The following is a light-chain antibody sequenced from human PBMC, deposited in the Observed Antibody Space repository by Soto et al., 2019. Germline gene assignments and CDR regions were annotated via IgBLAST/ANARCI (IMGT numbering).Light chain of an antibody. Sequence: SYELTQPPSVSVAPGKTARITCGGNNIGSKSVHWYQQKPGQAPVLVIYYDSDRPSGIPERFSGSNSGNTATLTISRVEAGDEADYYCQVWDSSSDQGDVVFGGGTKVTVL. CDR2: YDS. J-gene: IGLJ2*01. CDR1: NIGSKS. CDR3: QVWDSSSDQGDVV. V-gene: IGLV3-21*04.